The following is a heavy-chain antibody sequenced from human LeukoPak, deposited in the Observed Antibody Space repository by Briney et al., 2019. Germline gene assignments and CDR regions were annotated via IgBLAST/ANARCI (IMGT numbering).Heavy chain of an antibody. CDR1: GFTFSTCA. V-gene: IGHV3-23*01. J-gene: IGHJ6*03. D-gene: IGHD6-19*01. CDR3: AKGEGWLQPYYYYMDV. CDR2: ASGSGETT. Sequence: GGSLRLSCSASGFTFSTCAMSWVRQAPGRGLEWVSGASGSGETTYYVDSVKGRFTISRDNSKNTLYLQMNSLTAEDTAVYYCAKGEGWLQPYYYYMDVWGKGTTVTISS.